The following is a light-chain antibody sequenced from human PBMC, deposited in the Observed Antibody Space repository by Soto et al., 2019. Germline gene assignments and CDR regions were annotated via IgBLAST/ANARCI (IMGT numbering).Light chain of an antibody. CDR3: QQRSTWPPVIT. J-gene: IGKJ5*01. CDR1: QSFSSY. CDR2: DAS. Sequence: EIVLTQSPATLSLSPGERATLSCRASQSFSSYFAWYQQKPGQAPRLLIYDASKRATGIPARFSGRGSGTDFTLTISSLEPEDVAVYYCQQRSTWPPVITFGQGTLLEIK. V-gene: IGKV3-11*01.